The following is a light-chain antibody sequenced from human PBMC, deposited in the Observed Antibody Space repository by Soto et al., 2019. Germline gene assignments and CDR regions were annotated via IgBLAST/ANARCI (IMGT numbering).Light chain of an antibody. CDR2: GAS. Sequence: DIQMTQSPSTLSSSLGDRATITCRASQSISSWLAWYQQKPGKAPKLLISGASNLESGVPSRFSGSGSGTEFTLTISSLKTDDFATYYCQQYNTYSQTFGQGTKVDIK. J-gene: IGKJ1*01. V-gene: IGKV1-5*01. CDR3: QQYNTYSQT. CDR1: QSISSW.